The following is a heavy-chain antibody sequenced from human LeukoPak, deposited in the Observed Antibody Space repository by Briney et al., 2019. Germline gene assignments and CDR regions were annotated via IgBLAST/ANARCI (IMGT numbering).Heavy chain of an antibody. CDR3: TRDRAHGTQDY. CDR2: IYYSGRT. J-gene: IGHJ4*02. CDR1: VGSFTDYF. V-gene: IGHV4-39*07. D-gene: IGHD1-26*01. Sequence: PSETLSLTCTVSVGSFTDYFWGWIRQPPGKGLEWIGSIYYSGRTFYNPSLKNRVSISLDTSKGQFSLNLDSVTAADTAVYFCTRDRAHGTQDYWGQGTLVTVS.